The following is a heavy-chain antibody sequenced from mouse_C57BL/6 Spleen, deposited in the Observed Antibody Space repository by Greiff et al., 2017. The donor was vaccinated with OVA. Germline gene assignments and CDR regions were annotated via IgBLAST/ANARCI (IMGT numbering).Heavy chain of an antibody. D-gene: IGHD2-4*01. Sequence: VQLQQSGAELVRPGASVKLSCTASGFNIKDYYMHWVKQRPEQGLEWIGWIDPENGDTEYASKFQGKATITADTSSNTAYLQLSSLTSEDTAVYYCTTNDYGGAYWGQGTLVTVSA. J-gene: IGHJ3*01. V-gene: IGHV14-4*01. CDR2: IDPENGDT. CDR3: TTNDYGGAY. CDR1: GFNIKDYY.